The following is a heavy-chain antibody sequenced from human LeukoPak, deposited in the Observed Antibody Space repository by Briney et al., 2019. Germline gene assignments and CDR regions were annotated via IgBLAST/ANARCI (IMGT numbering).Heavy chain of an antibody. CDR2: ISAYNGNT. CDR1: GYTFTSYG. D-gene: IGHD3-10*01. J-gene: IGHJ4*02. CDR3: ARDRYYYGSGSYGDY. V-gene: IGHV1-18*04. Sequence: ASVKVSCKASGYTFTSYGISWVRQAPGQGLEWMGWISAYNGNTNYAQKLQGRVTMTTDTSTSTAYMELRCLRSDDTAVYYCARDRYYYGSGSYGDYWGQGTLVTVSS.